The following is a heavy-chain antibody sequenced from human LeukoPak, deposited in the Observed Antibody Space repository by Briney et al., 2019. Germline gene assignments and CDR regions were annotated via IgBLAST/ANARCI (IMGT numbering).Heavy chain of an antibody. J-gene: IGHJ4*02. CDR1: GGSISSYY. Sequence: SETLSLTCTVSGGSISSYYWSWIRQPPGKGLEWIGYIYYSGSTNYNPSLKSRVTISVDTSKNQFSLKLSSVTAADTAMYYCARAAEYSSGWYLFDYWGQGILVTVSA. CDR2: IYYSGST. CDR3: ARAAEYSSGWYLFDY. D-gene: IGHD6-19*01. V-gene: IGHV4-59*12.